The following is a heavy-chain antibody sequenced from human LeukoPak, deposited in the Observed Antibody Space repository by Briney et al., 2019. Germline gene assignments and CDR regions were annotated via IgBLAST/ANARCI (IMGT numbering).Heavy chain of an antibody. CDR2: IASTGER. Sequence: GGPVRLPCAASGYRHSSSDIHWVRQASGRGVVCVSSIASTGERYYSPSVKGRFTISRANAKNSLYLQMNSLRAEDTAVDLCARGQGVYASGSYPFDDWGQGTQVTVSS. D-gene: IGHD3-10*01. J-gene: IGHJ4*02. CDR1: GYRHSSSD. V-gene: IGHV3-13*01. CDR3: ARGQGVYASGSYPFDD.